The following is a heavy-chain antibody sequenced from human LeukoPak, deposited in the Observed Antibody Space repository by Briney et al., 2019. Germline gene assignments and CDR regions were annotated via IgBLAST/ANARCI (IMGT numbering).Heavy chain of an antibody. V-gene: IGHV1-18*01. D-gene: IGHD3-22*01. CDR3: ARGDDSSGSFGLAH. J-gene: IGHJ4*02. Sequence: ASVKVSCKASGYTFTSYGISWVRQAPGQGLEWMGWISAYNGNTNYAQKLQGRVTMTTDTSTSTAYMELRNLRSDDTAVYYCARGDDSSGSFGLAHWRQGTLVTVSS. CDR2: ISAYNGNT. CDR1: GYTFTSYG.